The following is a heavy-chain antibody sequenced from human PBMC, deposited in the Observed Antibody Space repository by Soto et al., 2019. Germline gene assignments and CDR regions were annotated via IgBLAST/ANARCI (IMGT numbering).Heavy chain of an antibody. CDR3: ACSNCGYSFRCFDY. CDR2: INHSGST. J-gene: IGHJ4*02. V-gene: IGHV4-34*01. CDR1: CGSFSGYY. D-gene: IGHD5-18*01. Sequence: PSETLSLTCAVYCGSFSGYYWSWIRQPPGKGLEWIGEINHSGSTNYNPSLKSRVTISVDTSKNQFSLKLSSVTAADTAVYYCACSNCGYSFRCFDYWGQGTLVTVSS.